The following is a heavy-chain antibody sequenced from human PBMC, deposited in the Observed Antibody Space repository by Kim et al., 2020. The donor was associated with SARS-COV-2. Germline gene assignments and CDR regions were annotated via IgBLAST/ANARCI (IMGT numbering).Heavy chain of an antibody. V-gene: IGHV4-4*02. D-gene: IGHD1-26*01. CDR3: ARASVVGATRFDY. J-gene: IGHJ4*02. CDR2: IYHSGST. CDR1: GGSISSSNW. Sequence: SETLSLTCAVSGGSISSSNWWCWVRQPPGKGLEWIGGIYHSGSTTYNPSPKSRVNMSVDKSKNQYSLKLITVTAADTAVYYCARASVVGATRFDYWGQGTLVTVSS.